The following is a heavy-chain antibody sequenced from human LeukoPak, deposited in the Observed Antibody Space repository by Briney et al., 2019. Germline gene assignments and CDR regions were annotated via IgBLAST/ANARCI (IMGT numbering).Heavy chain of an antibody. Sequence: ASVKVSCKASGYTFTGYYMHWVRQAPGQGLEWMGWINPNSGGTNYAQKFQGRVTMTRDTSISTAYMELSRLRSDDTAVYYCARIDDYDYVWGSYREWGQGTLVTVSS. V-gene: IGHV1-2*02. CDR3: ARIDDYDYVWGSYRE. CDR2: INPNSGGT. J-gene: IGHJ4*02. D-gene: IGHD3-16*02. CDR1: GYTFTGYY.